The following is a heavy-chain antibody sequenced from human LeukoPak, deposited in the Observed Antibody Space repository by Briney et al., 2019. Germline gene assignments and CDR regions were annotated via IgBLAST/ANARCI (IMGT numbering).Heavy chain of an antibody. V-gene: IGHV6-1*01. D-gene: IGHD2-15*01. J-gene: IGHJ4*02. CDR2: TYYRSKWYN. CDR3: ARDLGLFCSGGSCHPYS. Sequence: SQTLSLTCAISGDSVSTNSAAWNWIRQSPSRGLEWLGRTYYRSKWYNEYAVSVKSRITINPDTSKNRFSLQLESVTPEDSAVYYCARDLGLFCSGGSCHPYSWGQGTLVTVSS. CDR1: GDSVSTNSAA.